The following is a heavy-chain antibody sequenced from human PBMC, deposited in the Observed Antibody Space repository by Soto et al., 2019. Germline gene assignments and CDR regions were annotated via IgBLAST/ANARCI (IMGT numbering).Heavy chain of an antibody. J-gene: IGHJ5*02. CDR2: VSGSGGTT. V-gene: IGHV3-23*01. CDR1: GFTFSSSA. D-gene: IGHD6-19*01. CDR3: ARCTVDTIVTSGWCHYLDP. Sequence: EVQLLDSGGGLVQPGGSLRLSCAASGFTFSSSAMSWVRQAPGKGLEWVSAVSGSGGTTYYADSVRGRFTISRDNSKNTLYLQMNSLSAEDTAIYFCARCTVDTIVTSGWCHYLDPWGQGTLVTVSS.